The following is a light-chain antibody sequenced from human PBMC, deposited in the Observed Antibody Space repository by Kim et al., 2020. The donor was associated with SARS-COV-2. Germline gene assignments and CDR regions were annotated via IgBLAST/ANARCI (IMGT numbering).Light chain of an antibody. CDR2: QDD. CDR1: KWGDKY. J-gene: IGLJ3*02. V-gene: IGLV3-1*01. CDR3: QAWGSTTVV. Sequence: SYELTQPPSVSVSPGQTANIPCYADKWGDKYVCWYQQKPGQSPVLVIYQDDKRPSGIPERFSGSNSGNTATLTISGTQAMDEADYHCQAWGSTTVVFGGGTQLTVL.